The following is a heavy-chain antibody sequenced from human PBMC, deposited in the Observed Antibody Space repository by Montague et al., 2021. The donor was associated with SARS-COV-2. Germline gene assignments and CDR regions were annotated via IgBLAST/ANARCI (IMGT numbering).Heavy chain of an antibody. D-gene: IGHD3-10*01. Sequence: SETLSLTCTVSGGSIGNSTYHLGWVCQPPAKGLEWIACLYYTGCAFHNPSLLSRVTKSFDTSKNQISLNLASVTAADTAVYYCAREFEGYFDLWGRGTLVMVAS. CDR3: AREFEGYFDL. CDR2: LYYTGCA. J-gene: IGHJ2*01. CDR1: GGSIGNSTYH. V-gene: IGHV4-39*07.